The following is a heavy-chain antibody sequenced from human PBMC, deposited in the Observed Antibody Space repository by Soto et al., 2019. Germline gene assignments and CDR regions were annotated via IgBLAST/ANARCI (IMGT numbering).Heavy chain of an antibody. CDR2: IYYTGST. Sequence: SETLSLTCTGSGGSISSYYWIWIRQPPGKGLEWIGYIYYTGSTDYNPSLKSRLTISVDTSKNQFSLNLTSVTAADTAVYYCAKHGLTAYMAYYFDLWGRGTLVTVSS. CDR3: AKHGLTAYMAYYFDL. V-gene: IGHV4-59*08. D-gene: IGHD3-16*01. CDR1: GGSISSYY. J-gene: IGHJ4*02.